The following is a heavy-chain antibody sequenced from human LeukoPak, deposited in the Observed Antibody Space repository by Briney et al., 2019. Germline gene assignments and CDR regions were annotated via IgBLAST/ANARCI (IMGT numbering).Heavy chain of an antibody. Sequence: PGGSLRLSCAASGFTFSSYEMNWVRQAPGRGLEWVSHISSSGKTIYYADSVKGRFTISRDNAKNSLYLQMNSLRVGDTALYYCARERTYYYDSNPDYFDYWGQGTLVTVSS. J-gene: IGHJ4*02. D-gene: IGHD3-22*01. CDR1: GFTFSSYE. V-gene: IGHV3-48*03. CDR3: ARERTYYYDSNPDYFDY. CDR2: ISSSGKTI.